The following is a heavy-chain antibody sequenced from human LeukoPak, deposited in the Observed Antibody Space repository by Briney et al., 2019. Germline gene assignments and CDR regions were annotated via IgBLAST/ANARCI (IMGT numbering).Heavy chain of an antibody. CDR2: MRYDESNE. V-gene: IGHV3-30*02. D-gene: IGHD6-19*01. Sequence: GGSLRLSCAASGFTFSNYGMHWVRQAPGEGLEWMAFMRYDESNEYYADSLKGRFTISRDNSKNTLYLRMNSLRAEDTAVYYCAKESTAYSSGWDPALDYWGQGTLVTVSA. CDR1: GFTFSNYG. J-gene: IGHJ4*02. CDR3: AKESTAYSSGWDPALDY.